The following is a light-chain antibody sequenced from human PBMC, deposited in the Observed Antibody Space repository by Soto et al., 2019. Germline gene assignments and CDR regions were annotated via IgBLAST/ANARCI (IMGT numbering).Light chain of an antibody. V-gene: IGKV3-20*01. CDR2: GTF. Sequence: DIVMTQSPGTLSLSPGERATLSCRASQTVSSSYLAWYQHRAGQAPRLLIFGTFTRATDIPDRFSGSGSGTDFTLTISRLEPEDFAVYYCQQYGSSPRTFGQGTKVDIK. CDR1: QTVSSSY. J-gene: IGKJ1*01. CDR3: QQYGSSPRT.